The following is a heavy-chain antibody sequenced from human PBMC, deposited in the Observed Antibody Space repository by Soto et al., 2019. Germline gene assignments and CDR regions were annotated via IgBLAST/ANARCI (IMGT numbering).Heavy chain of an antibody. CDR2: VNPSGGHT. D-gene: IGHD2-21*02. Sequence: ASVKVSCKASGDTFTDYYIHWVRQAPGQGLEWMGTVNPSGGHTTYAQHFMGRVTMTRDTSTSTLYMELTSLTSDDTAIYYCARGGHVVVVTAALDYWGQGTLVTVSS. J-gene: IGHJ4*02. V-gene: IGHV1-46*01. CDR3: ARGGHVVVVTAALDY. CDR1: GDTFTDYY.